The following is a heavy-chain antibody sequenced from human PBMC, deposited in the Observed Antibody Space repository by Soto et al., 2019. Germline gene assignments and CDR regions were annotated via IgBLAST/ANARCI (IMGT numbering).Heavy chain of an antibody. CDR2: IVPILGTT. CDR1: GCTFVSSA. J-gene: IGHJ5*02. CDR3: AKKNPHGDSNKAWLDP. V-gene: IGHV1-69*01. Sequence: QVQLVQSGAELKEPGSSVRVSCRVSGCTFVSSAFAWVRQSLGEGIEWMGGIVPILGTTKYAEKFQGRVTISADESTRTAYLELSSLVLADTAVYFCAKKNPHGDSNKAWLDPWGQETLVIVSS. D-gene: IGHD2-15*01.